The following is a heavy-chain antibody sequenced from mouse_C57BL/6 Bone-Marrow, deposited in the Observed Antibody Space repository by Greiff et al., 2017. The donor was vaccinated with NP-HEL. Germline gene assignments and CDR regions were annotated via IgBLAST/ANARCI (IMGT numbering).Heavy chain of an antibody. Sequence: VQLKESGPGLVKPSQSLSLTCSVTGYSITSGYYWNWIRQFPGNKLEWMGYISYDGSNNYNPSLKNRISITRDTSKNQFFLKLNSVTTEDTATYYCARVNWDRFAYWGQGTLVTVSA. J-gene: IGHJ3*01. CDR3: ARVNWDRFAY. V-gene: IGHV3-6*01. D-gene: IGHD4-1*02. CDR1: GYSITSGYY. CDR2: ISYDGSN.